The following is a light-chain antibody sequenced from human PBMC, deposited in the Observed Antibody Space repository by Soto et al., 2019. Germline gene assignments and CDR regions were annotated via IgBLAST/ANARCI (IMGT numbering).Light chain of an antibody. Sequence: HSVLTQPASVSGSPGQSITISCTGTSSDVGGYNYVSWYQQHPGKAPKLMIYEVSNRPSGVSNRFSGSKSGNTASLTISGLQAEDEADYYCSSYTSSSTLAFVFGTGTKLTVL. J-gene: IGLJ1*01. CDR3: SSYTSSSTLAFV. CDR1: SSDVGGYNY. CDR2: EVS. V-gene: IGLV2-14*01.